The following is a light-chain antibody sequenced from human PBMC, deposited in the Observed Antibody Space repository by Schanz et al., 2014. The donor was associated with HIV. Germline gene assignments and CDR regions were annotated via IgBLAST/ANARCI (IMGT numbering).Light chain of an antibody. CDR2: DAS. J-gene: IGKJ4*01. V-gene: IGKV3D-20*02. CDR3: QQCNSNPLT. CDR1: QSVSGSY. Sequence: EIVLTQSPATLSLSPGERATLSCRASQSVSGSYLAWYQQKPGQALRLLIYDASNRATGIPARFSGSGSGTDFTLTINTLQPDDFATYYCQQCNSNPLTFGGGTKVEI.